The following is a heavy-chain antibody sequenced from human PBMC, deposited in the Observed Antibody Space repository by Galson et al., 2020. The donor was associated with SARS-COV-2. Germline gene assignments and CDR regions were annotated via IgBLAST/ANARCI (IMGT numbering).Heavy chain of an antibody. D-gene: IGHD2-21*02. CDR3: AKDRTGDDVIEAWVTWFDP. J-gene: IGHJ5*02. V-gene: IGHV3-23*01. CDR1: GLPFATYA. CDR2: IDATGTSQ. Sequence: GGSLRLSCEASGLPFATYAMSWVRHVEGKGLEWVSAIDATGTSQFYADSVKGRFTISRDNSKNTVYLQMNSLRGEDTAVYYCAKDRTGDDVIEAWVTWFDPWGQGTRVTVSS.